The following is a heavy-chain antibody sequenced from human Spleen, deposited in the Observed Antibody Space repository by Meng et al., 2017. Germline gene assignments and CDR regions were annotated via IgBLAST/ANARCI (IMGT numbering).Heavy chain of an antibody. CDR1: GFTFSNFA. D-gene: IGHD5-18*01. V-gene: IGHV3-30*10. CDR3: AKVRVDTAMIDVFDI. J-gene: IGHJ3*02. CDR2: ISFDGSNE. Sequence: GESLKISCSASGFTFSNFAMHWVRQAPGKGLEWVAVISFDGSNEYYTDSVKGRFTISRDNSKNTLYLQMNSLRAEDTAVYYCAKVRVDTAMIDVFDIWGLGTMVTVSS.